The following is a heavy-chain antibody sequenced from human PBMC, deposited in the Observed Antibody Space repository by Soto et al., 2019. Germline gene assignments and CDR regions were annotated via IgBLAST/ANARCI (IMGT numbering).Heavy chain of an antibody. D-gene: IGHD3-10*01. J-gene: IGHJ4*02. CDR1: GYTLAELS. V-gene: IGHV1-24*01. CDR2: FDPEDGET. CDR3: ATVNDGSGSYYAPFDY. Sequence: ASVKVSCKVSGYTLAELSMHLVRQAPGKGLEWMGGFDPEDGETIYAQKFQGRVTMTEDTSTDTAYMELSSLRSEDTAVYYCATVNDGSGSYYAPFDYWGQGTLVTVSS.